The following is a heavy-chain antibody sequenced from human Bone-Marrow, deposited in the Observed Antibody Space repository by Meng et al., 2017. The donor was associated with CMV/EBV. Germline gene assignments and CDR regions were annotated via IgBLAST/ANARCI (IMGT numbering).Heavy chain of an antibody. V-gene: IGHV4-59*12. J-gene: IGHJ4*02. CDR1: GGSISSYY. Sequence: SETLSLTGTVSGGSISSYYWSWIRQPPGKGLEWIGYIYYSGSTNYNPSLKSRVTISVDTSKNQFSLKLSSVTAADTAVYYCARGLDYGDYLDYWGQGTLVPVSS. CDR2: IYYSGST. D-gene: IGHD4-17*01. CDR3: ARGLDYGDYLDY.